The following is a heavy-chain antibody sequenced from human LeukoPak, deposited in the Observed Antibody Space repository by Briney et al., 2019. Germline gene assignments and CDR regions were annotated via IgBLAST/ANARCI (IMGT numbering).Heavy chain of an antibody. CDR1: GFTVSSNY. CDR2: IYSGGST. J-gene: IGHJ4*02. Sequence: GGSLRLSCAASGFTVSSNYMSWVRQAPGKGLEWVSVIYSGGSTYYADSVKGRFTISRDNSKNTLYLQMNSLGAEDTAVYYCASTYSSSWTFDYWGQGTLVTVSS. V-gene: IGHV3-66*01. D-gene: IGHD6-13*01. CDR3: ASTYSSSWTFDY.